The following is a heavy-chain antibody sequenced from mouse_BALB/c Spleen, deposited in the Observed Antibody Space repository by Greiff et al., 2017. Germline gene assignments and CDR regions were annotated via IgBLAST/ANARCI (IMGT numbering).Heavy chain of an antibody. D-gene: IGHD1-1*01. CDR1: GDSITSGY. CDR2: ISYSGST. J-gene: IGHJ2*01. CDR3: ARVGSSYAYYFDY. V-gene: IGHV3-8*02. Sequence: EVQLKESGPSLVKPSQTLSLTCSVTGDSITSGYWNWIRKFPGNKLEYMGYISYSGSTYYNPSLKSRISITRDTSKNQYYLQLNSVTTEDTATYYCARVGSSYAYYFDYWGQGTTLTVSS.